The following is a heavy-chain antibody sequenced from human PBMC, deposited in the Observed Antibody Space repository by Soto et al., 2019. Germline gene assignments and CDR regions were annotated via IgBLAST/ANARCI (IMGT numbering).Heavy chain of an antibody. J-gene: IGHJ6*02. Sequence: PGESLKISCKGFGYSFSNHWINWVRQMPGKGLEWMGRIDPSDSYTNYSPSFQGHVTISVDKSISTAYLQWSSLKASDTAMYCCERIRETYLIRDYYYFGMDVWGQGTTVTVSS. CDR1: GYSFSNHW. V-gene: IGHV5-10-1*01. CDR2: IDPSDSYT. CDR3: ERIRETYLIRDYYYFGMDV. D-gene: IGHD1-26*01.